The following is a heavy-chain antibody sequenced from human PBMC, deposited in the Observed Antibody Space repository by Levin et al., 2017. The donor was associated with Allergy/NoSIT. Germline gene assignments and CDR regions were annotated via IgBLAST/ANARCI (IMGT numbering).Heavy chain of an antibody. Sequence: SETLSLTCTVSGGSVSFGDYYWSWIRQPPGKGLQWIGYTSYSGSPYYSPSLKSRINISIDTSKNQLSLKLSSLTAADTAVYFCARGAGYDSTWYWDSWGQGTLATVSS. D-gene: IGHD2-2*01. CDR3: ARGAGYDSTWYWDS. CDR2: TSYSGSP. J-gene: IGHJ4*02. V-gene: IGHV4-30-4*01. CDR1: GGSVSFGDYY.